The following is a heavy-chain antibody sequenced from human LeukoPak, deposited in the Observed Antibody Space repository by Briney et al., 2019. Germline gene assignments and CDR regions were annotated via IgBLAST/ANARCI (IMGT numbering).Heavy chain of an antibody. D-gene: IGHD3-10*02. Sequence: TGGSLRLSCAASGFTFSRYAMHWVRQAPGKGLEWVAFISYDGSNKYYTDSVKGRFTISRDNAKNSLYLQMNSLRAEDTAVYYCAELGITMIGGVWGKGTTVTISS. V-gene: IGHV3-30*04. J-gene: IGHJ6*04. CDR3: AELGITMIGGV. CDR2: ISYDGSNK. CDR1: GFTFSRYA.